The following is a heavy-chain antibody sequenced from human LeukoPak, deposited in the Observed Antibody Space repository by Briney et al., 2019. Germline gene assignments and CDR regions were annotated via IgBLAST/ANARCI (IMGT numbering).Heavy chain of an antibody. V-gene: IGHV4-59*01. Sequence: SETLSLTCTVSGASISSYYRSWLRQPPGKGLEWIAYRQSNGYTEYYPSLMSRVTISLDTSKRQLSLKLTSVTAADTAVYYCARGVYGAYFDFWGQGTLVTVSS. CDR1: GASISSYY. D-gene: IGHD4-17*01. CDR2: RQSNGYT. CDR3: ARGVYGAYFDF. J-gene: IGHJ4*02.